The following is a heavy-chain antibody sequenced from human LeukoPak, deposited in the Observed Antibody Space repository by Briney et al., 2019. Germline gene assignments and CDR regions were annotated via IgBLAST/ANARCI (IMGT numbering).Heavy chain of an antibody. V-gene: IGHV1-69*04. J-gene: IGHJ4*02. Sequence: GASVKVSCKASGYTFTSYAISWVRQAPGQGLEWMGRIIPILGIANYAQKFQGRVTITADKSTSTAYMELSSLRSEDTAVYYCARDMRPDSSGYSDYWGQGTLVTVSS. CDR2: IIPILGIA. CDR3: ARDMRPDSSGYSDY. D-gene: IGHD3-22*01. CDR1: GYTFTSYA.